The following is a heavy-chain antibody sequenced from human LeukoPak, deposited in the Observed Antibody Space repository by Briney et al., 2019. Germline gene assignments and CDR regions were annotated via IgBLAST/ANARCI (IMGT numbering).Heavy chain of an antibody. CDR2: IKKDGNEK. J-gene: IGHJ4*02. D-gene: IGHD1-26*01. Sequence: PGGSLRLSCAASGFTFSSYWMSWVRQAPGKGLEWVANIKKDGNEKYYVDSVKGRFTISRDNAKNSLYLQMSSLRAEDTAVYYCARDGGPVGAPPPGFDYWGQGTLVTVSS. CDR3: ARDGGPVGAPPPGFDY. CDR1: GFTFSSYW. V-gene: IGHV3-7*01.